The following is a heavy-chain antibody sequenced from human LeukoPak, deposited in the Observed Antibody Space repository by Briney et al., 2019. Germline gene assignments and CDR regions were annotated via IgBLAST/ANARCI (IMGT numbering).Heavy chain of an antibody. CDR1: GYTFTSYG. D-gene: IGHD3-22*01. V-gene: IGHV1-18*01. CDR3: ARADYYDSRGYYYENACDY. Sequence: ASVKVSCKASGYTFTSYGITWVRQAPGQGLEWMGWISAYNGNTNYAQKLQGRVTLTTDTSTSTAYMELRSLRSDDTAVYYCARADYYDSRGYYYENACDYWGQGTLVTVSS. CDR2: ISAYNGNT. J-gene: IGHJ4*02.